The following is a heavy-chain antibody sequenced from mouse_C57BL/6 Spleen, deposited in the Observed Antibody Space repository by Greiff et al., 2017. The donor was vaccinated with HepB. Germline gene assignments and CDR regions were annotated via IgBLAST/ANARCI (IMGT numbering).Heavy chain of an antibody. CDR1: GYTFTDYN. CDR2: INPNNGGT. V-gene: IGHV1-18*01. D-gene: IGHD1-1*01. Sequence: EVQLQQSGPELVKPGASVKIPCKASGYTFTDYNMDWVKQSHGKSLEWIGDINPNNGGTIYNQKFKGKATLTVDKPSSTAYMELRSLTSEDTAVYYCARGITTVVDLHYFDYWGQGTTLTVSS. J-gene: IGHJ2*01. CDR3: ARGITTVVDLHYFDY.